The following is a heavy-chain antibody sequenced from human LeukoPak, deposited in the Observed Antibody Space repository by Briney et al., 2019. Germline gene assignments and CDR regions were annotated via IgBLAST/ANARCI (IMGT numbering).Heavy chain of an antibody. J-gene: IGHJ2*01. CDR1: GFTFSSYG. CDR3: ARDRVAKPYWYFDP. V-gene: IGHV3-33*08. CDR2: IWYDGTNK. Sequence: GGSLRLSCAASGFTFSSYGMHWVRQAPGKGLEWVAVIWYDGTNKFYADSVKGRSTISRDNSRNTLYLQINSLRAEDTAVYYCARDRVAKPYWYFDPWGRGTLVTVSS. D-gene: IGHD5-12*01.